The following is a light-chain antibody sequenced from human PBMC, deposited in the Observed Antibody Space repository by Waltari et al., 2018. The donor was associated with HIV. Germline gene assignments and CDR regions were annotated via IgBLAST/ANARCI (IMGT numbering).Light chain of an antibody. CDR1: SSDVGLYTY. CDR2: DLN. V-gene: IGLV2-11*01. Sequence: QSALTQPRSVSGSPGQSVTISCTGTSSDVGLYTYVSWYQQHPGKVPKLLIYDLNVRPSGVPDLFSVSKSGTTASLTISGLQAEDEAFYYCCSYAGSYTLIFGGGTKLTVL. CDR3: CSYAGSYTLI. J-gene: IGLJ2*01.